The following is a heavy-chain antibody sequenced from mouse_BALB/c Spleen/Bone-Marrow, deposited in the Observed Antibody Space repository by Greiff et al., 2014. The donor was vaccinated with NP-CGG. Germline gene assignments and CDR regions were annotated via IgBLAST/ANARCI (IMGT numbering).Heavy chain of an antibody. V-gene: IGHV1-18*01. CDR3: AREGDYDYAWFAY. CDR2: INPYNGGS. J-gene: IGHJ3*01. Sequence: VHVKQSGPEVVEPGASMKMSCKASGYSFTGYTMNWVKQSHGKNLEWIGLINPYNGGSHYNQKFKGKATLTVDKSSSTAYMELLSLTSEDSAVYYCAREGDYDYAWFAYWGQGTLITVSA. D-gene: IGHD2-4*01. CDR1: GYSFTGYT.